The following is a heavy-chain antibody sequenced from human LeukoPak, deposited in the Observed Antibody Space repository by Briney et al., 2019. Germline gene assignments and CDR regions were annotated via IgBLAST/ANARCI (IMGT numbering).Heavy chain of an antibody. V-gene: IGHV3-33*01. D-gene: IGHD3-3*01. CDR3: ARDRSYDFWSGYYTPDY. J-gene: IGHJ4*02. Sequence: SCKASGDSFSSHCIHWVRQAPGKGLEWVALIWYDGSSKYYADSVKGRFTISRDNSKNTLYLQMNSLRAEDTAVYYCARDRSYDFWSGYYTPDYWGQGTLVTVSS. CDR2: IWYDGSSK. CDR1: GDSFSSHC.